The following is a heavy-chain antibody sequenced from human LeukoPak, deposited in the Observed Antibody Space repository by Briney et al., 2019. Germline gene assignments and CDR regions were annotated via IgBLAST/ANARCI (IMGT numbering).Heavy chain of an antibody. CDR2: IFHRGIP. J-gene: IGHJ6*04. CDR3: ARVMGASWFFYLDV. D-gene: IGHD3-16*02. Sequence: SETLSLTCDVSDTSISNNWWSWVRQSPGKGLEWIGEIFHRGIPNYNPSLKSRVTMSIDTSKNQLSLNVNSVTAADTAVYYCARVMGASWFFYLDVWGKGTTVTVSS. V-gene: IGHV4/OR15-8*01. CDR1: DTSISNNW.